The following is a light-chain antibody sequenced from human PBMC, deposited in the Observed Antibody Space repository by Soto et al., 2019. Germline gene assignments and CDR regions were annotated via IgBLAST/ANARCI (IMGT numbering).Light chain of an antibody. CDR2: GAS. CDR1: QSVSTN. J-gene: IGKJ1*01. V-gene: IGKV3-15*01. CDR3: QKYNNWPRK. Sequence: EIVMTQSPATLSGSPVERVTLSCMASQSVSTNVAWYQQKPGQAPRLLIYGASTRATGIPARFSGSGSGTEFTLTISSLQSEDFAVYYCQKYNNWPRKFGQGTKVDIK.